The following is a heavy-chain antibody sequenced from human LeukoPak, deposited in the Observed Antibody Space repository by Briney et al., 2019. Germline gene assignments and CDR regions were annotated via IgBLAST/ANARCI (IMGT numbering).Heavy chain of an antibody. D-gene: IGHD3-10*01. J-gene: IGHJ3*02. CDR3: AKSNGYGLVDI. V-gene: IGHV4-38-2*02. Sequence: SETLSLTCTVSGYSISSGYYWGWIRQPPGKGLEWIGNIFYSGSTYYSPSLKSRVTISLDTSRNQFSLRLNSVTAADTAVYYCAKSNGYGLVDIWGQGTMVTVSS. CDR2: IFYSGST. CDR1: GYSISSGYY.